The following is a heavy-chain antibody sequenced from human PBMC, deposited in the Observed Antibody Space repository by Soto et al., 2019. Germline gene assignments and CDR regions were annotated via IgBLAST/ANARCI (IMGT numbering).Heavy chain of an antibody. D-gene: IGHD3-22*01. CDR3: ASFSLFYYDSSGIAGFAF. Sequence: GASVKVSCKASGGTFSSYAISWVRQAPGQGLEKMGGIIPIFGTANYAQKFQGRVTITADESKSTAYMELSSLRSEDTAVYYCASFSLFYYDSSGIAGFAFWGQGTLVTVSS. V-gene: IGHV1-69*13. CDR2: IIPIFGTA. CDR1: GGTFSSYA. J-gene: IGHJ4*02.